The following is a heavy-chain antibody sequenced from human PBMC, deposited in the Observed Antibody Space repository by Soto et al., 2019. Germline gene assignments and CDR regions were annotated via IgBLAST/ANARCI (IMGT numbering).Heavy chain of an antibody. CDR3: ARQGFGPLHGLVDV. J-gene: IGHJ6*02. V-gene: IGHV4-59*08. CDR2: VHDSWGS. D-gene: IGHD3-10*01. CDR1: GGSISNYY. Sequence: SETLSLTCTVSGGSISNYYWSWFRQTPGKGLEWIGYVHDSWGSNYNPSLKSRVAISLDTSKSQFSLKLTSVTATDTAVYYCARQGFGPLHGLVDVWGQGTMVTVAS.